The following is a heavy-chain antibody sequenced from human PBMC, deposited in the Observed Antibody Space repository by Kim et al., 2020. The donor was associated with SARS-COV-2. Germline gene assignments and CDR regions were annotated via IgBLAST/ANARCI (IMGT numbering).Heavy chain of an antibody. J-gene: IGHJ4*02. CDR3: ARVSVVPAAMEDSFDY. CDR2: TYSRSKWYN. V-gene: IGHV6-1*01. D-gene: IGHD2-2*01. CDR1: GDSVSSNSAA. Sequence: SQTLSLTCAISGDSVSSNSAAWNWIRQSPSRGLEWLGRTYSRSKWYNDYAVSVKSRITINPDTSKNPFSLQLNSVTPEDTAVYYCARVSVVPAAMEDSFDYWGQGTLVTVSS.